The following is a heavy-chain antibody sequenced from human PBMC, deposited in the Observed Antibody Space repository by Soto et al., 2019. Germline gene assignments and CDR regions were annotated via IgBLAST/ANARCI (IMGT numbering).Heavy chain of an antibody. J-gene: IGHJ5*02. Sequence: PSEPLSLTCTVSGCSISIGGYYCSWIRQHPGKGVEWIGYIYYSGSTYYNPSLKSRGTISVDTSKNQFSLKLSSVTAADTAVYCCARHLQPHGSSSDNWFDPWGQGTLVTVSS. CDR2: IYYSGST. V-gene: IGHV4-31*03. CDR1: GCSISIGGYY. CDR3: ARHLQPHGSSSDNWFDP. D-gene: IGHD6-6*01.